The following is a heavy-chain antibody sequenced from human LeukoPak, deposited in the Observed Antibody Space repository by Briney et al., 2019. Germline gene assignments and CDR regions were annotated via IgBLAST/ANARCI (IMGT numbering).Heavy chain of an antibody. CDR3: ARLSNYYYGMDV. Sequence: PSETLSLTCAVYGGSFSGYYWSWIRQPPGKGLEWIGYIYYSGSTNYNPSLKSRVTISVDTSKNQFSLKLSSVTAADTAVYYCARLSNYYYGMDVWGQGTTVTVSS. CDR2: IYYSGST. V-gene: IGHV4-59*01. J-gene: IGHJ6*02. CDR1: GGSFSGYY.